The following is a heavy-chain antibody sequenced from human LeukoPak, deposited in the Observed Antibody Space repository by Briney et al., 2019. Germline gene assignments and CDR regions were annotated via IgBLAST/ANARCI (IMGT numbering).Heavy chain of an antibody. J-gene: IGHJ4*02. Sequence: ASVTVSYKASGYTFTSYYMHWVRQAPGQGREGMGIINPSGGSTSYAQKFQGRVTITRDTSTSTVYMELSSLRSEDTAVYYCAREDSSGWYLFDYWGQGTLVTVSS. CDR2: INPSGGST. D-gene: IGHD6-19*01. CDR1: GYTFTSYY. V-gene: IGHV1-46*01. CDR3: AREDSSGWYLFDY.